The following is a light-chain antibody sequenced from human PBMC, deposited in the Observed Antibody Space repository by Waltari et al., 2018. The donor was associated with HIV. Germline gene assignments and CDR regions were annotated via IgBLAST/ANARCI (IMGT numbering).Light chain of an antibody. J-gene: IGLJ2*01. Sequence: QSALTQPASVSGSPGQSITISCTGTSSDVGGYHLVSWYQQHPGKAPKLMIYEVSKRPSGVSNRFSGSKSGNTASLTISGLQAEDEADYCCCAYAGSTTYVIFGGGTKLTVL. CDR3: CAYAGSTTYVI. CDR1: SSDVGGYHL. V-gene: IGLV2-23*02. CDR2: EVS.